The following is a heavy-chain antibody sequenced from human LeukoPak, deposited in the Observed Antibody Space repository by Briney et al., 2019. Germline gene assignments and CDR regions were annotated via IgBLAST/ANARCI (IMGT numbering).Heavy chain of an antibody. V-gene: IGHV4-59*08. Sequence: PSETLSLTCTVSGGSISSYYWSWIRQPPGKGLEWIGYIYYSGSTNYNPSLKSRVTISVDTSKNQFSLKLSSVTAADTAVYYCARGPDYDFWSGYYRGYYYYYMDVWGKGTTVTVSS. D-gene: IGHD3-3*01. CDR1: GGSISSYY. CDR2: IYYSGST. CDR3: ARGPDYDFWSGYYRGYYYYYMDV. J-gene: IGHJ6*03.